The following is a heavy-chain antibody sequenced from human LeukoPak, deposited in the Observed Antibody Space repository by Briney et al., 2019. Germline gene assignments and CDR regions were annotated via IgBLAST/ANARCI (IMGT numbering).Heavy chain of an antibody. V-gene: IGHV3-30*02. D-gene: IGHD6-19*01. Sequence: GVSLRLSCAASGFTFSSYGMHCVPQAPGKGLEWVAFIRYDKSNKYYAHSVKGRFTISRDNSKNTLYLQMNSLTAEDTAVYYCAKGTIAVASYWGQGTLVTVSS. CDR2: IRYDKSNK. CDR3: AKGTIAVASY. J-gene: IGHJ4*02. CDR1: GFTFSSYG.